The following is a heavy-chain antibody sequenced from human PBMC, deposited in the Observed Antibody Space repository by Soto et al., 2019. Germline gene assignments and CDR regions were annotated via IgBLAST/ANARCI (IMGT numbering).Heavy chain of an antibody. D-gene: IGHD2-15*01. CDR2: ILPFFNTA. Sequence: QVQLVQSGAEVKKPGSSVKVSCKASGGSFRREAINWVRQAPGQGPEWMGGILPFFNTADYAQKFQGRVTLTADVSTTTGDMGLGSLRFEDTAVDYGARAHEVGGNSDACDVWGQGTMVIVSS. CDR3: ARAHEVGGNSDACDV. CDR1: GGSFRREA. J-gene: IGHJ3*01. V-gene: IGHV1-69*12.